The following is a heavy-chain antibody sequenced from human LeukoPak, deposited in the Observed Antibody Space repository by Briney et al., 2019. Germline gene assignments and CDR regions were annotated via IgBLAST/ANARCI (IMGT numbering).Heavy chain of an antibody. CDR1: GYTFTSYA. Sequence: ASVKVSCKASGYTFTSYAMHWVRQAPGQRLEWMGWINAGNGNTKYSQKFQGRVTITRDTSASTAYMELSSLRSEDTAVYYCATDRPYFGVVIPFDPWGQGTLVTVSS. CDR2: INAGNGNT. CDR3: ATDRPYFGVVIPFDP. D-gene: IGHD3-3*01. J-gene: IGHJ5*02. V-gene: IGHV1-3*01.